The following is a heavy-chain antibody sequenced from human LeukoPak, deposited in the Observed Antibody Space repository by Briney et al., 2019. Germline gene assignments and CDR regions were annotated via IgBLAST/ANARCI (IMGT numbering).Heavy chain of an antibody. Sequence: ASVKVSCKASGYTFTSYDINWVRQATGQGLEWMGWMNPNSGDTGYAQKFQGRVTMTRNTSISTAYMELSSLRSEDTAVYYCARGPASGYSYGLMRPYGSWGQGTLVTVSS. J-gene: IGHJ5*02. CDR1: GYTFTSYD. CDR2: MNPNSGDT. V-gene: IGHV1-8*01. CDR3: ARGPASGYSYGLMRPYGS. D-gene: IGHD5-18*01.